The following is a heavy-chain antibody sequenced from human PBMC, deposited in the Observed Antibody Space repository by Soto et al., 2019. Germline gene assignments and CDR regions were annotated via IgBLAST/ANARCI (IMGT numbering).Heavy chain of an antibody. D-gene: IGHD3-10*01. CDR1: GFTFNNYA. J-gene: IGHJ4*02. Sequence: EVQLLESGGGLVQPGGSLRLSCAASGFTFNNYAMTWVRQPPGKGLEWVSAISGGGDTRSYSDSVKGRFTVSRDGSKNTLYLQMSSLRAEDTALYYCAKGRGGSGSLTPRVDFWGQGTLVTVSS. V-gene: IGHV3-23*01. CDR3: AKGRGGSGSLTPRVDF. CDR2: ISGGGDTR.